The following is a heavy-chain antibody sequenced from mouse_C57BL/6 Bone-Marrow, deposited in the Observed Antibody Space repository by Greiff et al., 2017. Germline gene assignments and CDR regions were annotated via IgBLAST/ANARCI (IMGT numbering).Heavy chain of an antibody. D-gene: IGHD1-1*01. CDR2: INPSTGGT. J-gene: IGHJ2*01. V-gene: IGHV1-43*01. CDR3: ARSIYYYGPVDY. Sequence: VQLQQSGPELVKPGASVKISCKASGYSFTGYYMHWVKQSSEKSLEWIGEINPSTGGTSYNQKFKGKATLTVDKSSSTAYMQLKSLTSEDSAVYYCARSIYYYGPVDYWRQGTTLTVSS. CDR1: GYSFTGYY.